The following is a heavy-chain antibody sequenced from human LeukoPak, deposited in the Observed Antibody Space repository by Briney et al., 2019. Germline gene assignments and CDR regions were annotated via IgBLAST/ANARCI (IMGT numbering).Heavy chain of an antibody. D-gene: IGHD2-2*01. CDR2: IYYSGST. Sequence: SETPSLTCTVSGGSISSSSYYWGWIRQPPGKGLEWIGSIYYSGSTYYNPSLKSRVTISVDTSKNQFSLKLSSVTAADTAVYYCARVRFVPAAIIGNWFDPWGQGTLVTVSS. CDR3: ARVRFVPAAIIGNWFDP. V-gene: IGHV4-39*07. J-gene: IGHJ5*02. CDR1: GGSISSSSYY.